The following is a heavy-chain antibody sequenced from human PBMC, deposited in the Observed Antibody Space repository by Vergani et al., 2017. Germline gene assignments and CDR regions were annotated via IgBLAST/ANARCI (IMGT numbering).Heavy chain of an antibody. CDR3: ARRGRGYCSSTSCPNYYYYMDV. Sequence: EVQLVPSGAEVKTPGESLKISCKGSGYSFTSYWIGWVRQMPGKGLEWMGIIYPGDSDTRYSPSFQGQVTISADKSISTAYLQWSSLKASDTAMYYCARRGRGYCSSTSCPNYYYYMDVWGKGTTVTVSS. J-gene: IGHJ6*03. CDR2: IYPGDSDT. V-gene: IGHV5-51*01. D-gene: IGHD2-2*01. CDR1: GYSFTSYW.